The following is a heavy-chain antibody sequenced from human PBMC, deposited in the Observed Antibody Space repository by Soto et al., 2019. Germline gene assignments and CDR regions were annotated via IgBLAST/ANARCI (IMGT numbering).Heavy chain of an antibody. Sequence: GASVKVSCKASGYTFTSYAMHWVRQAPGQRLEWMGWINAGNGNTKYSQKFQGRVTITRDKSASTAYMELSSLRSEDTAVYYCASRVQQLATTYYYYMDVWGKGTTVTVS. J-gene: IGHJ6*03. CDR3: ASRVQQLATTYYYYMDV. CDR2: INAGNGNT. V-gene: IGHV1-3*01. D-gene: IGHD6-13*01. CDR1: GYTFTSYA.